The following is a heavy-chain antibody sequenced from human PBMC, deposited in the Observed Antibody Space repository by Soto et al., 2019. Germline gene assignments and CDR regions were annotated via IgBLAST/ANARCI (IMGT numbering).Heavy chain of an antibody. CDR2: IYPGDSDT. D-gene: IGHD2-2*02. J-gene: IGHJ6*02. CDR3: ARLLVPAAIHYGMDV. Sequence: GEAVKISEEGCGGSVTSYWSAWVRQMPGKGLEWMGIIYPGDSDTRYSPSFQGQVTISADKSISTAYLQWSSLKASDTAMYYCARLLVPAAIHYGMDVWGQGTTVTVS. V-gene: IGHV5-51*01. CDR1: GGSVTSYW.